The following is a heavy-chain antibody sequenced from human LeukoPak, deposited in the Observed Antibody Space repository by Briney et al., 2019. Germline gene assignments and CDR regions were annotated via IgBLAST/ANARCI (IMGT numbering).Heavy chain of an antibody. V-gene: IGHV3-21*01. J-gene: IGHJ6*02. CDR2: ISSSSSYI. Sequence: GGSLRLSCAASGFTFSSYSMNWVRQAPGKGLEWVSSISSSSSYIYYADSVKGRFTISRDNAKNSLYLQMNSLRAEDTAVYYCARARDIPVTTKYYYGMDVWGQGTTVTVSS. CDR3: ARARDIPVTTKYYYGMDV. CDR1: GFTFSSYS. D-gene: IGHD4-17*01.